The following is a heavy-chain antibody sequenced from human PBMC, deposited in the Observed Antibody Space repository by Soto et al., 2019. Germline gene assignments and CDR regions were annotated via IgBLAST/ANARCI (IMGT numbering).Heavy chain of an antibody. J-gene: IGHJ6*02. CDR2: IIPNSGTA. Sequence: QVQLVQSGAEVKKPGSSVKVSCKASGGTFSSYAISWVRQAPGQGLEWMGGIIPNSGTANYAQKFQGRVTITADESTSTAYMELSSLRSEDTAVYYCARSQGSSTSLEIYYYYYYGMDVWSQGTTVTVSS. CDR3: ARSQGSSTSLEIYYYYYYGMDV. D-gene: IGHD2-2*01. V-gene: IGHV1-69*01. CDR1: GGTFSSYA.